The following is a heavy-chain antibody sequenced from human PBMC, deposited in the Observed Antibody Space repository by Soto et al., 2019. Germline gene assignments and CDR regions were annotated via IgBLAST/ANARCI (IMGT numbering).Heavy chain of an antibody. CDR1: GGSISSGGYY. J-gene: IGHJ5*02. CDR3: ASYYGSGSYEPWTPDFHQNWFDP. D-gene: IGHD3-10*01. V-gene: IGHV4-31*03. Sequence: SETLSLTCTVSGGSISSGGYYWSWIRQHPGKGLEWIGYIYYSGSTYYNPSLKSRVTISVDTSKNQFSLKLSSVTAADTAVYYCASYYGSGSYEPWTPDFHQNWFDPWGQGTLVTVSS. CDR2: IYYSGST.